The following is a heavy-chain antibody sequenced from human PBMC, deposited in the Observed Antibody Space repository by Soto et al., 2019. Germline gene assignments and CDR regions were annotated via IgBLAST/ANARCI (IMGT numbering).Heavy chain of an antibody. D-gene: IGHD1-1*01. J-gene: IGHJ6*01. CDR2: ISGSGGSI. V-gene: IGHV3-23*01. CDR1: GFTFSTYA. CDR3: VKGYWKGDV. Sequence: EVQLLESGGGLVQPGGSLRLSCAASGFTFSTYAMNWVRQAPGNGLEWVSAISGSGGSIHYADSVKGRFTISRDNSKTTLYLQMNSLRDEDTAVYHCVKGYWKGDVWWPGTAVSVSS.